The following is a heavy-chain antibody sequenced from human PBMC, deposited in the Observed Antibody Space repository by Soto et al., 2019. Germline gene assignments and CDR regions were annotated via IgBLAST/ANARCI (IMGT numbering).Heavy chain of an antibody. D-gene: IGHD1-7*01. CDR2: IIPIFGTA. V-gene: IGHV1-69*13. J-gene: IGHJ4*02. Sequence: GASVKVSCKASGGTFSSYAISWVRQAPGQGLEWMGGIIPIFGTANYAQKFQGRVTITADESTSTAYMELSSLRSEDTAVYYCARTSRNWHYVNYLDYWGQGTLVTVSS. CDR3: ARTSRNWHYVNYLDY. CDR1: GGTFSSYA.